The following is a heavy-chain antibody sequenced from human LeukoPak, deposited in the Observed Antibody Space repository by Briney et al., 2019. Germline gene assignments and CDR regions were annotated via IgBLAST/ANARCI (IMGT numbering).Heavy chain of an antibody. CDR2: IYYSGST. Sequence: SETLSLTCAVCGGSFSGYYWSWIRQPPGKGLEWIGYIYYSGSTNYNPSLKSRVTISVDTSKNQFSLKLSSVTAADTAVYYCARDDYYYGLVTLSWGQGTLVTVSS. D-gene: IGHD3-10*01. CDR1: GGSFSGYY. V-gene: IGHV4-59*01. J-gene: IGHJ5*02. CDR3: ARDDYYYGLVTLS.